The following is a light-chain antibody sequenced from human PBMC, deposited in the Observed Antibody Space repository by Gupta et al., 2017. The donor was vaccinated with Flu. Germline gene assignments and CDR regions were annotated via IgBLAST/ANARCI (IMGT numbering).Light chain of an antibody. Sequence: DSHMTHSPSTLSASIVDRVTITCRASQSISNYLTWYQQKPGKAPKVLIYTASSLQNGVPPRFSGSGSGTEFTLTISGLQPDDFATYYCQQDCSYSWTLGQGTKVEIK. CDR2: TAS. J-gene: IGKJ1*01. CDR3: QQDCSYSWT. V-gene: IGKV1-5*03. CDR1: QSISNY.